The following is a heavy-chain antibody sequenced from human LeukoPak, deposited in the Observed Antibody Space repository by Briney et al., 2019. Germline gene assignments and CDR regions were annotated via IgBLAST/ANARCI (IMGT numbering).Heavy chain of an antibody. D-gene: IGHD2/OR15-2a*01. CDR1: GFSFSSYS. V-gene: IGHV3-48*01. Sequence: GGSLRLSCAASGFSFSSYSMNWVRQAPGKGLEWVSYISGSGNAKHYTDSVKGRFTISRDNAKNALYLQMNGLRAEDTAVYFCGRDYVYAFDYWGQGTLVTVSS. CDR3: GRDYVYAFDY. J-gene: IGHJ4*02. CDR2: ISGSGNAK.